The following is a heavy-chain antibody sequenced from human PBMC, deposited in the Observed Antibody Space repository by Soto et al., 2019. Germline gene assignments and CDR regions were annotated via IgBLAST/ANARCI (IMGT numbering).Heavy chain of an antibody. Sequence: VASVKVSCKASGYTFTSYGISWVRQAPGQGLEWMGWISAYNGNTNYAQKLQGRVTMTTDTSTSTAYMELRSLGSDDTAVYYCARMEKDIVLMVYAIFEGVFDCWGQGPLVTVCS. J-gene: IGHJ4*02. V-gene: IGHV1-18*01. D-gene: IGHD2-8*01. CDR1: GYTFTSYG. CDR3: ARMEKDIVLMVYAIFEGVFDC. CDR2: ISAYNGNT.